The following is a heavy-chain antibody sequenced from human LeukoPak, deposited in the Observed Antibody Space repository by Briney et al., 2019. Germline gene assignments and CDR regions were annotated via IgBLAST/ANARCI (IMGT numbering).Heavy chain of an antibody. CDR3: ARPRRGYSYGPGAFDI. Sequence: KASETLSLTCAVYGGSFSGYYWSWIRQPPGKGLEWIGEINHSGSTNYNPSLKNRVTISVDTSKNQFSLKLSSVTAADTAVYYCARPRRGYSYGPGAFDIWGQGTMVTVSS. D-gene: IGHD5-18*01. CDR2: INHSGST. V-gene: IGHV4-34*01. J-gene: IGHJ3*02. CDR1: GGSFSGYY.